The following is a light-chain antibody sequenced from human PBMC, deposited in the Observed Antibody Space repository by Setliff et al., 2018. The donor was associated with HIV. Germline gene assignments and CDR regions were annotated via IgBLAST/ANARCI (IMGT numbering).Light chain of an antibody. J-gene: IGLJ1*01. Sequence: VLTQPASMSGSPGQSITISCTGTSSDVGGYSLVSWYQQHPGKAPKLIIYEVTNRASGVSNRFSGSKSGNTASLTISGLQAEDEADYYCSSYAITNTLPFGTGTKGTVL. V-gene: IGLV2-14*03. CDR1: SSDVGGYSL. CDR2: EVT. CDR3: SSYAITNTLP.